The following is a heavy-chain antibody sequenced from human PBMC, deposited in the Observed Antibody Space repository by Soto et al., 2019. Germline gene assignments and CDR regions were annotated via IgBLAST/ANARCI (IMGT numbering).Heavy chain of an antibody. J-gene: IGHJ5*02. CDR1: GGSFSAYY. CDR2: ISHSGST. CDR3: ARSSKFDP. V-gene: IGHV4-34*01. Sequence: QVQLQQWGAGLLKPSETLSLTCAVYGGSFSAYYWSWIRQPPGKGLEWIGEISHSGSTNFNPSLKSRVTMSVDTSKKQLSRKVSSVTAADTAVYYCARSSKFDPWGPGTLVTVSS.